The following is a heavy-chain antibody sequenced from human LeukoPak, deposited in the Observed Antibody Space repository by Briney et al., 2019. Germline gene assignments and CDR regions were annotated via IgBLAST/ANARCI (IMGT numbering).Heavy chain of an antibody. D-gene: IGHD1-26*01. J-gene: IGHJ4*02. CDR2: IRHDGTEK. Sequence: GGSLRLSCVASGFTFSTYGMHWVRQAPGKGLEWLTFIRHDGTEKYYADFVKGRFTISRDNSRNTLYLQVTSLGPEDTAVYYCARLMVGQAGVGATHFDYWGQGTLVSVSS. V-gene: IGHV3-30*02. CDR3: ARLMVGQAGVGATHFDY. CDR1: GFTFSTYG.